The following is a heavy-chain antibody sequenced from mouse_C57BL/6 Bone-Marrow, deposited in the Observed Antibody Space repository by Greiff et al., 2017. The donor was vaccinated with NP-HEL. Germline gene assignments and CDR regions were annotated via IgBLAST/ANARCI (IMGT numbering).Heavy chain of an antibody. CDR3: TRWDVGWYFDV. CDR2: IYPGNSDP. D-gene: IGHD4-1*01. J-gene: IGHJ1*03. V-gene: IGHV1-5*01. CDR1: GYTFTSSW. Sequence: VQLQQSGTVLARPGASVKMSCKTSGYTFTSSWMHWVQQRPGQGLEWIGAIYPGNSDPSYNQKFKGKAKLTAVTSASTAYMELSSLTNEDSAVYYCTRWDVGWYFDVWGTGTTVTVSS.